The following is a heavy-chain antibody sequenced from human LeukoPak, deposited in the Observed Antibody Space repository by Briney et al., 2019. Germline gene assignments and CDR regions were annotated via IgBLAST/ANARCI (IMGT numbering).Heavy chain of an antibody. CDR3: ATQRDGYNAPFDY. Sequence: GGSLRLSCAASGFTFSTYSMNWVRQAPGKGLEWVSSISTSSSYIYYADSVKGRFTISRDNAKNSLYLQMHSLRAEDTAVYYCATQRDGYNAPFDYWGQGTLVTVSS. CDR1: GFTFSTYS. V-gene: IGHV3-21*01. J-gene: IGHJ4*02. D-gene: IGHD5-24*01. CDR2: ISTSSSYI.